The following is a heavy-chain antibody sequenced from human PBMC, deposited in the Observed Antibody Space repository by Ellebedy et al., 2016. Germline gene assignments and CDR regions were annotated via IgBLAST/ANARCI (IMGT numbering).Heavy chain of an antibody. Sequence: ASVKVSCKASGYTFTSYYLHWVRQAPGQGLEWMGIINPSGGSTNYAQRLGGRVTMTRDTSTSTVYMEVSSLRSEDTAVYYCARDGRLGWQQLTSPKPYYFDYWGQGTLVTVSS. J-gene: IGHJ4*02. CDR3: ARDGRLGWQQLTSPKPYYFDY. CDR1: GYTFTSYY. D-gene: IGHD5-24*01. V-gene: IGHV1-46*04. CDR2: INPSGGST.